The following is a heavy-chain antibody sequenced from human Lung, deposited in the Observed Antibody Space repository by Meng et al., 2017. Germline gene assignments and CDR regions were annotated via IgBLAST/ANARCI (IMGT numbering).Heavy chain of an antibody. V-gene: IGHV3-30*18. CDR2: ISYDGSNK. D-gene: IGHD6-13*01. CDR3: AKDLSKQQQLGELDY. CDR1: GFTVSSYG. J-gene: IGHJ4*02. Sequence: QVQLVESGGGVVQPGRSRRRPCAASGFTVSSYGMHWVRQAPGKGLEWVAVISYDGSNKYYADSVKGRFTISRDNYKNTLYLQMNSLRAEDTAVYYCAKDLSKQQQLGELDYWGQGTLVTVSS.